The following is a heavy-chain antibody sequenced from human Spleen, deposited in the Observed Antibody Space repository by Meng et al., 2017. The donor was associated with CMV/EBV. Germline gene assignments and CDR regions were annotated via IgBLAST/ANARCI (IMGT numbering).Heavy chain of an antibody. Sequence: FSGFSLRTSGVSVAWIRQPPGKALEWLALIYWNDDKRYSPSLKSRLSISKDTSKNQVVLTMTNVDPVDTATYYCAHRHTSGWYEFDYWGPGALVTVSS. CDR2: IYWNDDK. D-gene: IGHD6-19*01. CDR1: GFSLRTSGVS. J-gene: IGHJ4*02. V-gene: IGHV2-5*01. CDR3: AHRHTSGWYEFDY.